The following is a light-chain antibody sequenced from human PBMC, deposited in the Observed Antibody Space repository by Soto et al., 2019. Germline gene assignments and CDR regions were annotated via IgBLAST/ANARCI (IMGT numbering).Light chain of an antibody. Sequence: EIVLTQSPATLSLSPGERATLSCRASQSVSSYLVWYQQKPGQAPRLLIFDVSNRATGIPARFSGSGSGTDFTLTISSLEPEDFAVYNCQQRSDWPYTFGQGTKLEI. V-gene: IGKV3-11*01. CDR2: DVS. CDR1: QSVSSY. J-gene: IGKJ2*01. CDR3: QQRSDWPYT.